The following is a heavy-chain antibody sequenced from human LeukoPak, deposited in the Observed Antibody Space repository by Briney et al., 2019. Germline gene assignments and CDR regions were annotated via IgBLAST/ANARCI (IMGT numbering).Heavy chain of an antibody. CDR1: GYTFTDYY. D-gene: IGHD1-1*01. J-gene: IGHJ5*02. V-gene: IGHV1-2*02. CDR3: ARGEVRYWNRGGKNWFDP. CDR2: INPNSGDT. Sequence: GASVKVSCEASGYTFTDYYMHWVRQTPGQGLEWMGWINPNSGDTNYAQKFQGRVTMTRDTSISTAYMELSRLRSDDTAVYYCARGEVRYWNRGGKNWFDPWGKEPLVTVSS.